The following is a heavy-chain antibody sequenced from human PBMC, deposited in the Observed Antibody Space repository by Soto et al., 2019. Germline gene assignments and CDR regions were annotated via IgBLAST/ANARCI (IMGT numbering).Heavy chain of an antibody. CDR1: GGSISSSSYY. Sequence: QLQLQESGPGLVKPSETLSLTCTVSGGSISSSSYYWGWIRQPPGKGLEWIGSIYYSGSTYYNPSLKSQVTISVATSKTQFSLKLSSVTAADTAVYYCARNKPNWFDPWGQGTLVTVSS. J-gene: IGHJ5*02. CDR2: IYYSGST. CDR3: ARNKPNWFDP. V-gene: IGHV4-39*01.